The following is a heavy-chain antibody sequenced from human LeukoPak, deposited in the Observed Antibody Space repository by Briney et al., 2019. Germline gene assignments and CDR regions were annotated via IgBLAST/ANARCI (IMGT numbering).Heavy chain of an antibody. CDR1: RFAFSTYA. CDR2: ISSNGADT. J-gene: IGHJ4*02. CDR3: ANYRKPQGLDY. D-gene: IGHD1-14*01. Sequence: GGSLRLSCTVSRFAFSTYAMTWVRQAPGQGLEYVSTISSNGADTYYADSVKGRFTISRDNSKNTLYLQMTSLRVEDTAVYYCANYRKPQGLDYWGQGTLVTVSS. V-gene: IGHV3-23*01.